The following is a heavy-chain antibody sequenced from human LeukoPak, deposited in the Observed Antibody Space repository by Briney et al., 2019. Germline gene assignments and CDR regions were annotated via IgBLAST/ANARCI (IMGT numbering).Heavy chain of an antibody. J-gene: IGHJ4*02. CDR1: GFTFSSYS. D-gene: IGHD4-17*01. Sequence: GGSLRLSCAASGFTFSSYSMNWVRQAPGKGLEWVSSISSSSSYIYYADSVKGRFTISRDDAKNSLYLQMNSLRAEDTAVYYCARATSDYGDYGFDYWGQGTLVTVSS. CDR2: ISSSSSYI. CDR3: ARATSDYGDYGFDY. V-gene: IGHV3-21*01.